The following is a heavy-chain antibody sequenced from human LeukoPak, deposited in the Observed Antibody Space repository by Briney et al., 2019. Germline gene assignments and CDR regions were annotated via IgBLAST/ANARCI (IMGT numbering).Heavy chain of an antibody. D-gene: IGHD6-13*01. V-gene: IGHV4-59*08. J-gene: IGHJ6*03. Sequence: SETLSLTCTVSGGSISSYYWRWIRQPPGKGLEWIGYIYYSGSTNYNPSLKSRVTISVDTSKNQFSLKLTSVTAADTAVYYCARLGQQLVPDSYYYYYYMDVWGKGTTVTVSS. CDR1: GGSISSYY. CDR3: ARLGQQLVPDSYYYYYYMDV. CDR2: IYYSGST.